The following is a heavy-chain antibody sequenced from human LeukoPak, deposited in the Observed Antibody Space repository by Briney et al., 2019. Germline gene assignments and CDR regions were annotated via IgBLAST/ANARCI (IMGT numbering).Heavy chain of an antibody. V-gene: IGHV4-31*03. Sequence: PSETLSLTCTVSGGSISSGGYYWSWIRQHPEKGLEWIGYIYYSGSTYYNPSLKSRVTISVDTSKNQFSLKLSSVTAADTAVYYCASHSYDYFPFPGYWGQGTLVTVSS. J-gene: IGHJ4*02. CDR3: ASHSYDYFPFPGY. D-gene: IGHD5-18*01. CDR1: GGSISSGGYY. CDR2: IYYSGST.